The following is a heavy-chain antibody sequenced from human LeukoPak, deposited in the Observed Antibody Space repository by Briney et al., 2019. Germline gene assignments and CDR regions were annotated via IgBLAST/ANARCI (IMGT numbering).Heavy chain of an antibody. D-gene: IGHD2-2*01. J-gene: IGHJ3*02. CDR2: INAGNGNT. V-gene: IGHV1-3*01. CDR1: GYTFTGYY. Sequence: ASVKVSCKASGYTFTGYYMHWVRQAPGQRLEWMGWINAGNGNTKYSQKFQGRVTITRDTSASTAYMELSSLRSEDTAVYYCARDDQGYCSSTSCSQGAFDIWGQGTMVTVSS. CDR3: ARDDQGYCSSTSCSQGAFDI.